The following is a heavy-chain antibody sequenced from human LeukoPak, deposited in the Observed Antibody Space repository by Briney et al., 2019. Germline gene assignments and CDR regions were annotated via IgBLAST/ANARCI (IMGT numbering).Heavy chain of an antibody. CDR1: GYTFTGYY. J-gene: IGHJ6*03. V-gene: IGHV1-2*02. D-gene: IGHD2-8*01. Sequence: EASVKVSCKASGYTFTGYYMHWVRQAPGQGLEWMGWINPNSGGTNYAQKFQGRVTMTRDTSITTAYMELNSLTADDTAVYFCARSAEHCNNGVCFTDYYRDVWGKGATVTVSS. CDR2: INPNSGGT. CDR3: ARSAEHCNNGVCFTDYYRDV.